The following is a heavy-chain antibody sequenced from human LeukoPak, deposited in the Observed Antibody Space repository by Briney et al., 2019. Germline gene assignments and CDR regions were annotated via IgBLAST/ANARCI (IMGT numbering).Heavy chain of an antibody. CDR2: IIPIFGTA. CDR3: ARKTMIAGEGYSGYEYYFDY. J-gene: IGHJ4*02. CDR1: GGTFSSYA. V-gene: IGHV1-69*05. Sequence: ASVKVSCKASGGTFSSYAISWVRQAPGQGLEWMGGIIPIFGTANYAQKFQGRVTITTDESTSTAYMELSSLRSEDTAVYYCARKTMIAGEGYSGYEYYFDYWGQGTLVTVSS. D-gene: IGHD5-12*01.